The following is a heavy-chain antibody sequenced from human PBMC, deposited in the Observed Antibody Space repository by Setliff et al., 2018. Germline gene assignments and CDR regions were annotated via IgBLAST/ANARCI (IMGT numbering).Heavy chain of an antibody. CDR1: GFTFSTYR. J-gene: IGHJ4*02. D-gene: IGHD6-19*01. CDR3: TRDPPGSGWPFDY. Sequence: GGSLRLSCAASGFTFSTYRMHWVRQAPGKGLEWVAVIWDDGGNKYHADSVKGRFTISRDNSKNTLYLQMNSLRPDDTAVYYCTRDPPGSGWPFDYWGQGTPVTVSS. CDR2: IWDDGGNK. V-gene: IGHV3-33*08.